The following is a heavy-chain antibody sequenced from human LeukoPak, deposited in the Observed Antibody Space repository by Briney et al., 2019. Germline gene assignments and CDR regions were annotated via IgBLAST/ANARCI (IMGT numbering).Heavy chain of an antibody. J-gene: IGHJ6*04. Sequence: PGGSLRLSCAASGFTFSSYSMNWVRQAPGKGLEWVSSISSSSSYIYYADSVKGRFTISRDNAKNSLYLQMNSLRAEDTAVYYCARDRHSSGYYWDVWGKGTTVTVSS. V-gene: IGHV3-21*01. D-gene: IGHD3-22*01. CDR2: ISSSSSYI. CDR1: GFTFSSYS. CDR3: ARDRHSSGYYWDV.